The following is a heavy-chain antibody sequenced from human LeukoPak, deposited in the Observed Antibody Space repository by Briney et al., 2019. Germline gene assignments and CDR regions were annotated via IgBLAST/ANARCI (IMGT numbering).Heavy chain of an antibody. Sequence: GGSLRLSCAASGFAFSSYGMHWVRQAPGKGLEWVAFIRYDGSNKYYADSVKGRFTISRDNFKNTLYLQMNSLRAEDTAVYYCAAGRGYSGCASDDRGFDYWGQGSLVTVSS. J-gene: IGHJ4*02. CDR1: GFAFSSYG. CDR3: AAGRGYSGCASDDRGFDY. CDR2: IRYDGSNK. V-gene: IGHV3-30*02. D-gene: IGHD5-12*01.